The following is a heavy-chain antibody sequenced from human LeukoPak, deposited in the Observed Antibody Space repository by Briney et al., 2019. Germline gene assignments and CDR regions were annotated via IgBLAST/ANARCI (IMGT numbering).Heavy chain of an antibody. CDR2: ISSSSSTI. CDR1: GFTFSSYS. Sequence: TGGSLRLSCAVSGFTFSSYSMNWVRQAPGKGLEWVSYISSSSSTIHYADSVKGRFTISRDNAKNSLYLQMNSLRAEDTAVYYCARDFHRRLYDSSGYYPYWGQGTLVTVSS. CDR3: ARDFHRRLYDSSGYYPY. J-gene: IGHJ4*02. D-gene: IGHD3-22*01. V-gene: IGHV3-48*01.